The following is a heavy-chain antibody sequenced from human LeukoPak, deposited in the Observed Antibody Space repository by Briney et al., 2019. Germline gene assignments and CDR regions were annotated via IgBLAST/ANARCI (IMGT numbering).Heavy chain of an antibody. J-gene: IGHJ4*02. CDR3: ARGHGSGSYYSPFDY. CDR1: GFTFSSYA. CDR2: ISGSGGST. D-gene: IGHD3-10*01. V-gene: IGHV3-23*01. Sequence: PGGSLRLSCAASGFTFSSYAMSWVRQAPGKGLEWVSAISGSGGSTYYADSVKGRFTISRDNSKNTLYLQMNSLRAEDTAVYYCARGHGSGSYYSPFDYWGQGTLVTVSS.